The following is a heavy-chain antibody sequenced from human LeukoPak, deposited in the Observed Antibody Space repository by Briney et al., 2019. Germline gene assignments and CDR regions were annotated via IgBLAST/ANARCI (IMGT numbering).Heavy chain of an antibody. J-gene: IGHJ5*02. CDR1: GGTFSSYA. V-gene: IGHV1-69*13. CDR3: ARDVVPAAIVNWFDP. D-gene: IGHD2-2*01. CDR2: IIPIFGTA. Sequence: GATVKVSCKASGGTFSSYAISWVRQAPGQGLEWMGGIIPIFGTANYAQKFQGRVTITADESTSTAYMELSSLRSEDTAVYYCARDVVPAAIVNWFDPWGQGTLVTVSS.